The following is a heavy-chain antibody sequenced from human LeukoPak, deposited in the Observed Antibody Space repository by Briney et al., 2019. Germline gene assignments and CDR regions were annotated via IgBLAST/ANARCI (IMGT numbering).Heavy chain of an antibody. D-gene: IGHD2-2*01. CDR1: GFTFSSYA. Sequence: PGGSLRLSCAASGFTFSSYAMHWVRQAPGRGLEWVAVISSDGRDKYHADSVKGRFTISRDNSKNTLYLQMNSLRAEDTAVYYCAKDGPVPAAQQRYMDVWGKGTTVTVSS. CDR3: AKDGPVPAAQQRYMDV. V-gene: IGHV3-30*04. CDR2: ISSDGRDK. J-gene: IGHJ6*03.